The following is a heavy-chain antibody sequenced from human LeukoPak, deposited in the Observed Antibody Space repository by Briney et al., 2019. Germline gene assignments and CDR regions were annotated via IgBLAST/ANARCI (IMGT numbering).Heavy chain of an antibody. V-gene: IGHV3-53*01. CDR1: GFTDITND. Sequence: PGGSLRLSCAASGFTDITNDMTWVRQAPGKGLEWVSVLYSDGNTKYADSVQGRFTISRDNSKNTLYLEMNSLSPDDTAVYYCASGVEPPAANTLAYWGQGTLVTVSS. D-gene: IGHD2-2*01. J-gene: IGHJ4*02. CDR3: ASGVEPPAANTLAY. CDR2: LYSDGNT.